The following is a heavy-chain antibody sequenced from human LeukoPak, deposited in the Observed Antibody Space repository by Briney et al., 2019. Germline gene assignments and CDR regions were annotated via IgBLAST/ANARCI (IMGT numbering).Heavy chain of an antibody. CDR1: GFTFSSYA. CDR3: ATESGSYSGTCFDY. Sequence: GGSLRLSCAASGFTFSSYAMSWVRQAPGKGLEWVSVISSSGGSIYYADSVKGRFTISRDNSKNTLYLQMSSLRAEDTAVYYCATESGSYSGTCFDYWGQGTLVTVSS. D-gene: IGHD1-26*01. J-gene: IGHJ4*02. V-gene: IGHV3-23*01. CDR2: ISSSGGSI.